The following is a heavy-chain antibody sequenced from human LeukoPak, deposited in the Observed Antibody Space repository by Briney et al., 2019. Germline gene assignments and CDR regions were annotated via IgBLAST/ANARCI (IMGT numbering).Heavy chain of an antibody. J-gene: IGHJ6*03. CDR2: ISGSGGST. CDR3: AKVPYYDFWSSFMDV. V-gene: IGHV3-23*01. CDR1: GFTFSDNA. D-gene: IGHD3-3*01. Sequence: GGSLRLSCVASGFTFSDNAMTWVRQAPGKGLEWVSAISGSGGSTYYADSVKGRFTISRDNSKNTLYLQMNSLRAEDTAVYYCAKVPYYDFWSSFMDVWGKGTTVTVSS.